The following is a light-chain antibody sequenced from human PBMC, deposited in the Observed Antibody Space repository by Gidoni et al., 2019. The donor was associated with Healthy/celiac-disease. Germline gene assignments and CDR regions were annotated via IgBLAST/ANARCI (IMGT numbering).Light chain of an antibody. CDR2: DAS. J-gene: IGKJ2*01. CDR1: QSISSW. V-gene: IGKV1-5*01. Sequence: DIQMTPSPSTLSASVGDRVTITCRASQSISSWLAWYQQKPGKAPKLLIYDASRLESGVPSRFSGSGAGTEVTLTISSLQPDDFATYYCQQYNSYPYTFGQXTKLEIK. CDR3: QQYNSYPYT.